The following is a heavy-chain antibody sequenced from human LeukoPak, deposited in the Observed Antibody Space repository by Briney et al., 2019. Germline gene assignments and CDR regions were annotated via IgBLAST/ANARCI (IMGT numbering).Heavy chain of an antibody. Sequence: GGSLRLSCAASGFTFSSYAMSWVRQAPGKGLEWVSAISGSGGSTYYADSVKGRFTISRDNSKNTLYLRMNSLRAEDTAVYYCASDIGSYYSVYPDPFDYWGQGTLVTVSS. J-gene: IGHJ4*02. V-gene: IGHV3-23*01. CDR1: GFTFSSYA. CDR3: ASDIGSYYSVYPDPFDY. CDR2: ISGSGGST. D-gene: IGHD1-26*01.